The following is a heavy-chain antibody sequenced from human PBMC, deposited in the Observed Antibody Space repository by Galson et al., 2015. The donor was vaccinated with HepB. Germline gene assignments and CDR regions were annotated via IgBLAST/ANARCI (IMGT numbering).Heavy chain of an antibody. CDR1: GDSVSSNSAA. D-gene: IGHD6-19*01. J-gene: IGHJ4*02. Sequence: CAISGDSVSSNSAAWNWIRQSPSRGPEWLGRTYYRSRWYNDYAVSVISRIIITPDTSENQISLQLNSVTPEDTAVYYCAREVAGTYCFDYWGQGTLVTVSS. V-gene: IGHV6-1*01. CDR3: AREVAGTYCFDY. CDR2: TYYRSRWYN.